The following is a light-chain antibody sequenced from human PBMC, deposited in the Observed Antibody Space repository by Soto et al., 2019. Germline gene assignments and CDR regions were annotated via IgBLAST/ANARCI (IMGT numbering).Light chain of an antibody. CDR3: QQYNSYS. V-gene: IGKV1-5*01. Sequence: IRMTQSPSTLSASVGDRVTIACRASQSISNWFAWYQQKPGTAPKLLIYHASTLESGVPSRFSGSGSGTEFTLTISSLQPDDFATYYCQQYNSYSFAQGTKVDIK. J-gene: IGKJ1*01. CDR1: QSISNW. CDR2: HAS.